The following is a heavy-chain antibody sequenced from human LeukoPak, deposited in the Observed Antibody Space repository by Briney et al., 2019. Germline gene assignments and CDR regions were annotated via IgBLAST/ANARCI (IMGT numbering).Heavy chain of an antibody. CDR3: ALYCRLSSNCGYYGMDV. D-gene: IGHD2-15*01. J-gene: IGHJ6*02. CDR2: VSFSGST. Sequence: SETLSLTCIVSGGSINNYYCSWLRQPPGKGLEWIGEVSFSGSTNYNPSLTSRVTISADTSKNQFSLKLSSVTAADTAVYYCALYCRLSSNCGYYGMDVWGQGTTVTVSS. V-gene: IGHV4-59*08. CDR1: GGSINNYY.